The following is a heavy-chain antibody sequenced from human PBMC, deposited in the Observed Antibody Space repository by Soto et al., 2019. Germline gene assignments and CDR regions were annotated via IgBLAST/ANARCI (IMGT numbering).Heavy chain of an antibody. CDR2: ISGSGGST. CDR3: AKDEVLWFGELCQIDY. Sequence: EVQLLESGGGLVQPGGSLRLSCAASGFTFSSYAMSWVRQAPGKGLEWVSAISGSGGSTYYADSVKGRFTISRDNSKNTMYLQMNSLRAENTAVYYCAKDEVLWFGELCQIDYWGQGTLVTVSS. CDR1: GFTFSSYA. D-gene: IGHD3-10*01. J-gene: IGHJ4*02. V-gene: IGHV3-23*01.